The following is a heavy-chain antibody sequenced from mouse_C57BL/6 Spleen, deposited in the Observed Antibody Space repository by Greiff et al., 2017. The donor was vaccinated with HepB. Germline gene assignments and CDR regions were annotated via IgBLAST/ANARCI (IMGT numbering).Heavy chain of an antibody. CDR2: IYPGSGST. V-gene: IGHV1-55*01. J-gene: IGHJ4*01. Sequence: VQLQQSGAELVKPGASVKMSCKASGYTFTSYWITWVKQRPGQGLEWIGDIYPGSGSTNYNEKFKSKATLTVDTSSSTAYMQLSSLTSEDSAVYYCASYYDYDEGYYYAMDYWGQGTSVTVSS. CDR3: ASYYDYDEGYYYAMDY. CDR1: GYTFTSYW. D-gene: IGHD2-4*01.